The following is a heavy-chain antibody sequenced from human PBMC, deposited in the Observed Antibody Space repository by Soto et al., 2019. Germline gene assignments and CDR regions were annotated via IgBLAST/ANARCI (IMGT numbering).Heavy chain of an antibody. V-gene: IGHV1-24*01. D-gene: IGHD2-21*02. Sequence: GASVKVSCKVSGYTLTELSMHWVRQAPGKGLEWMGGFDPEDGETIYAQKFQGRVTITEDTSTDSAYMELSSLRSEDTAVYYCARSIVVVTAADYWG. CDR1: GYTLTELS. CDR2: FDPEDGET. CDR3: ARSIVVVTAADY. J-gene: IGHJ4*01.